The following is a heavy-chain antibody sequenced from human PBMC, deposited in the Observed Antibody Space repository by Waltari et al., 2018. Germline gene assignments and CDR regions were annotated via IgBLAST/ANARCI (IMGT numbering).Heavy chain of an antibody. CDR2: ISTSGSII. Sequence: EVQLVESGGGVVQPGGSLRVSCAASGFTFSSYEMNWVRQAPGKGLEWVSYISTSGSIIYYADSVKGRFTISRDNSKNTLYLQMNSLRAEDTAVYYCAKGARGDGDYASYFDYWGQGTLVTVSS. CDR3: AKGARGDGDYASYFDY. D-gene: IGHD4-17*01. CDR1: GFTFSSYE. V-gene: IGHV3-48*03. J-gene: IGHJ4*02.